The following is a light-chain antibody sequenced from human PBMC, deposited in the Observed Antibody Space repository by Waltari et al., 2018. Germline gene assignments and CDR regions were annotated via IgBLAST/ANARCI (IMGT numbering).Light chain of an antibody. J-gene: IGKJ1*01. CDR2: GAS. CDR3: QHYNNWPRT. Sequence: ETVMTQSPATLSVSPGESATLSCRASQSVTSNLAWYQQKPGQAPRLLIYGASTRATDIPARFSGSGSATEFTLTISSLQSEDFAVYYCQHYNNWPRTFGQGTKVEIK. V-gene: IGKV3-15*01. CDR1: QSVTSN.